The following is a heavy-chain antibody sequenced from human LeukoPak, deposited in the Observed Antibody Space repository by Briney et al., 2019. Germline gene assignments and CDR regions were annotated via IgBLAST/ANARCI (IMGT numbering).Heavy chain of an antibody. CDR2: ISAYNGNT. CDR3: ARDLNGGNWFDP. V-gene: IGHV1-18*01. J-gene: IGHJ5*02. D-gene: IGHD4-23*01. CDR1: GYTFTSYG. Sequence: ASVKVSCKASGYTFTSYGISWVRQAPGQGPEWMGWISAYNGNTNYAQKLQGRVTMTTDTSTSTAYMELRSLRSDDTAVYYCARDLNGGNWFDPWGQGTLVTVSS.